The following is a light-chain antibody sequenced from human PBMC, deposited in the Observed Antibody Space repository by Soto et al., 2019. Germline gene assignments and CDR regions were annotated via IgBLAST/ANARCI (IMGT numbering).Light chain of an antibody. CDR3: QHYYTWPWT. CDR1: QSLRNW. CDR2: DAS. J-gene: IGKJ1*01. Sequence: DIQMTQSPSTLSASVGDRVTITCRASQSLRNWLAWYQQKPGKAPKLLIYDASNLESGVPSRFSGSGSGTEFTLTISSLQPDDFATYYCQHYYTWPWTFGQGTKVEIK. V-gene: IGKV1-5*01.